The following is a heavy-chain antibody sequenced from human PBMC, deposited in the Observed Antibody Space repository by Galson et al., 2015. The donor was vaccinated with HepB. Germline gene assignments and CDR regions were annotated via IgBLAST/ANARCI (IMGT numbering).Heavy chain of an antibody. CDR3: ATRPQLRFLEWLSPRRDYYYMDV. Sequence: SVKVSCKVSGYTLTELPMHWVRQAPGKGLEWMGGFDPEDGETIYAQKFQGRVTMTEDTSTDTAYMELSSLRSEDTAVYYCATRPQLRFLEWLSPRRDYYYMDVWGKGTTVTVSS. D-gene: IGHD3-3*01. CDR1: GYTLTELP. V-gene: IGHV1-24*01. J-gene: IGHJ6*03. CDR2: FDPEDGET.